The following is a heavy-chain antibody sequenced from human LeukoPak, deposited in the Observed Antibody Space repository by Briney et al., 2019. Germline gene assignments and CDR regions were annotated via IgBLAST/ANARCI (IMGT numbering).Heavy chain of an antibody. CDR1: RYSVTRYC. D-gene: IGHD5-24*01. CDR3: ARLSAPMDWFDP. J-gene: IGHJ5*02. V-gene: IGHV5-51*01. CDR2: IHPGDSDT. Sequence: ESLKISCKGSRYSVTRYCIGSVREISGKGLEWMGIIHPGDSDTRYSPSLQGQVTISAVKSISTAYLQWSSLKASDTAMYYCARLSAPMDWFDPWAQGTLVTVSS.